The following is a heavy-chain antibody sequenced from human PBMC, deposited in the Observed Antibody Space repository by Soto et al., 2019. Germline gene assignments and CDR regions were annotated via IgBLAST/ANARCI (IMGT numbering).Heavy chain of an antibody. V-gene: IGHV4-39*01. J-gene: IGHJ4*02. CDR2: IYYSGST. D-gene: IGHD5-12*01. Sequence: ASETLSLTCTVSGGSIGSSSYYWGWIRQPPGKGLEWIGSIYYSGSTYYNPSLKSRVTISVDTSKNQFSLKLSSVTAADTAVYYCASRTHSGYDLVFDYWGQGTLVTVSS. CDR1: GGSIGSSSYY. CDR3: ASRTHSGYDLVFDY.